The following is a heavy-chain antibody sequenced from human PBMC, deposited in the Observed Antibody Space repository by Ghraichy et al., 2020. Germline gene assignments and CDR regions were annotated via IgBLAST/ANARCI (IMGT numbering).Heavy chain of an antibody. D-gene: IGHD4-23*01. Sequence: GGSLRLSCVGSGFIFSNYAMHWVRRAPGKGLEWVSRVNYNGDSTYYADSVEGRFTMSRDNSKNTVFLQINSLRADDTAVYYCARGSRVVRYYYYDAMDVWGQGTTGTVSS. V-gene: IGHV3-23*01. J-gene: IGHJ6*02. CDR1: GFIFSNYA. CDR2: VNYNGDST. CDR3: ARGSRVVRYYYYDAMDV.